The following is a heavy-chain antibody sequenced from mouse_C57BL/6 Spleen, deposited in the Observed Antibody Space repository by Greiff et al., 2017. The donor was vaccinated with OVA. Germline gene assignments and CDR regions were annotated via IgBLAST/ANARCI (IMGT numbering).Heavy chain of an antibody. Sequence: VQLQQPGAELVKPGASVKESCKASGYTFTSYWMHWVKQRPGQGLEWIGRIHPSDSDTNYNQKVKGKATLTVDKASSTAYMQLSSLTSEDSAVYFCAIEEDYDEVDYWGQGTSVTVSS. CDR3: AIEEDYDEVDY. CDR2: IHPSDSDT. D-gene: IGHD1-1*01. CDR1: GYTFTSYW. V-gene: IGHV1-74*01. J-gene: IGHJ4*01.